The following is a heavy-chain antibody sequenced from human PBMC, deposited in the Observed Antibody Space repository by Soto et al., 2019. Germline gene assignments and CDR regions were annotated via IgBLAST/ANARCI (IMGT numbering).Heavy chain of an antibody. J-gene: IGHJ4*02. D-gene: IGHD2-2*01. Sequence: QVQLVESGGGVVQPEKSLRLSCAASGFTFSNYGMQWVRQTPGKGLEWVAGIWFDGSNKYYADSVKGRFTISRDNSKNTLYLQMNSLRAEDTAVYYCARDPGGHYCTSTSCLYFFDHWGQGTLVIVSS. CDR2: IWFDGSNK. CDR3: ARDPGGHYCTSTSCLYFFDH. V-gene: IGHV3-33*01. CDR1: GFTFSNYG.